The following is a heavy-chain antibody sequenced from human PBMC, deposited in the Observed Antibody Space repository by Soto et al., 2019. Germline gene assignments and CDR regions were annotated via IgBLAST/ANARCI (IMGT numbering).Heavy chain of an antibody. V-gene: IGHV6-1*01. J-gene: IGHJ5*02. D-gene: IGHD6-6*01. CDR3: STDSSSFNRFDP. Sequence: SQTLSLTCAISGDSVSSNSAAWNWIRQTPSRDLEWLGRTYYRSKWYNDYEVSVKSRITINPDTSKNQFSLQLNSVTPEDTAVFYCSTDSSSFNRFDPWGQGTLVTVSS. CDR1: GDSVSSNSAA. CDR2: TYYRSKWYN.